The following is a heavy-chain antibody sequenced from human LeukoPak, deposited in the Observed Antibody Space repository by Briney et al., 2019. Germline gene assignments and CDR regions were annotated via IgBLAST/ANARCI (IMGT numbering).Heavy chain of an antibody. D-gene: IGHD3-22*01. CDR2: ISYDGSNK. CDR1: GFTFSSYG. V-gene: IGHV3-30*18. J-gene: IGHJ4*02. Sequence: PGRSLRLSCAASGFTFSSYGMHWVRQAPGRGLEWVAVISYDGSNKYYADSVKGRFTISRDNSKNTLYLQMNSLRAEDTAVYYCAKDNSNYYDSSGLDYWGQETLVTVSS. CDR3: AKDNSNYYDSSGLDY.